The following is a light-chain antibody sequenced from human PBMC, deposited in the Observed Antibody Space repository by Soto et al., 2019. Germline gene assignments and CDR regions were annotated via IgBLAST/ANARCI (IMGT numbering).Light chain of an antibody. J-gene: IGKJ1*01. V-gene: IGKV3-20*01. CDR2: GAS. CDR1: QSVSSNY. Sequence: EIVLTQSPGTLSLSPGERATLSCRASQSVSSNYLAWYQQTPGQAPRLLIYGASSRATGIPDWFSGSGSGTDFTITISRLEAEDFAVYYCQHYGSSPVTFGQGTKVEIK. CDR3: QHYGSSPVT.